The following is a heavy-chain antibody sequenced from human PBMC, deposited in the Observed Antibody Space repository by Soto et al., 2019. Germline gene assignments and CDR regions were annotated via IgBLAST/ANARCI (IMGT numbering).Heavy chain of an antibody. D-gene: IGHD6-19*01. Sequence: QLQLQESGPGLVKPSETLSLTCTVSGGSISSSSYYWGWIRQPPGKGLEWIGSIYYSGSTYYNPSLKRRVTISVDTSKNQFSLKLSSVTAADTAVYYCASPDSSGWYYFDYWGQGTLVTVSS. V-gene: IGHV4-39*01. CDR2: IYYSGST. J-gene: IGHJ4*02. CDR1: GGSISSSSYY. CDR3: ASPDSSGWYYFDY.